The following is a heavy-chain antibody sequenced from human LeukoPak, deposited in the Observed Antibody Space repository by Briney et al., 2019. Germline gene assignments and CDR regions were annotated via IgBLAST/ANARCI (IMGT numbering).Heavy chain of an antibody. CDR1: GFTFSSYA. D-gene: IGHD3-22*01. CDR2: ISSSGGST. J-gene: IGHJ4*02. V-gene: IGHV3-23*01. Sequence: VGSLRLSCGASGFTFSSYAMSWVRQAPGKGLEWVSAISSSGGSTHYADSVKGRFTISRDNSKNTLYLQMNSLGDEDTAVYYCAKRYYYDRSGLWDYWGQGTLVTVSS. CDR3: AKRYYYDRSGLWDY.